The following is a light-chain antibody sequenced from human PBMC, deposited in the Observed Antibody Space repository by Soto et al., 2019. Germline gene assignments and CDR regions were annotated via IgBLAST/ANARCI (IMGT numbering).Light chain of an antibody. Sequence: EIVLTQSPGTLSLSPGERGTLSCRASQSVSSSYLAWYQQKPGQAPRLLIYGASIRATGIPDRFSGSGSGTDFTLTISRLEPEDFAVYYCQQYGVSPLTFGPGTKVEIK. CDR2: GAS. V-gene: IGKV3-20*01. CDR3: QQYGVSPLT. CDR1: QSVSSSY. J-gene: IGKJ3*01.